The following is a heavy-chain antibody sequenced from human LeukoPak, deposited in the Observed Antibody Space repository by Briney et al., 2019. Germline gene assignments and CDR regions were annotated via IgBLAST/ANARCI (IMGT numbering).Heavy chain of an antibody. CDR1: GASISSSNYY. CDR3: ARLKVVVIWTHFDY. J-gene: IGHJ4*02. V-gene: IGHV4-39*07. Sequence: SETLSLTCSVSGASISSSNYYWAWIRQPPGKGLEWIGSIYHSGRTYYNPSLKSRVTISVDTSKNQFSLKLSSVTAADTAVYYCARLKVVVIWTHFDYWGQGTLVTVSS. D-gene: IGHD3-22*01. CDR2: IYHSGRT.